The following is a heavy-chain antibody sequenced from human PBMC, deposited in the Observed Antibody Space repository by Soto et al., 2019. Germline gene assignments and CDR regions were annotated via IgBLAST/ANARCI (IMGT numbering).Heavy chain of an antibody. Sequence: QVQLQESGPGLVKPSGTLSLTCAVSGGSISSSNWWSWVRQPPGKGLEGIGEIYHSGSTNDNPSLKSRVTISVDKSKDQFSLKLSSVTAADTAVYYCARAAMGGSSWPFDYWGQGTLVTVSS. CDR3: ARAAMGGSSWPFDY. CDR1: GGSISSSNW. J-gene: IGHJ4*02. CDR2: IYHSGST. D-gene: IGHD6-13*01. V-gene: IGHV4-4*02.